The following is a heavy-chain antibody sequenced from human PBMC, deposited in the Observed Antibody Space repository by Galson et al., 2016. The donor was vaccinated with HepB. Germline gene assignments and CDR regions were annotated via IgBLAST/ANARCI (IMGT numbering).Heavy chain of an antibody. D-gene: IGHD2-2*01. Sequence: SLRLSCAASGFTFNNYGMTWVRQPPGKGLEVVSSISRSGDSTDYADSMKGRFTISRDNSRSTLSLQMNSLRAEDTAVYYCVQGSTAPAVWGKGTAVTVSS. J-gene: IGHJ6*04. CDR2: ISRSGDST. CDR1: GFTFNNYG. CDR3: VQGSTAPAV. V-gene: IGHV3-23*01.